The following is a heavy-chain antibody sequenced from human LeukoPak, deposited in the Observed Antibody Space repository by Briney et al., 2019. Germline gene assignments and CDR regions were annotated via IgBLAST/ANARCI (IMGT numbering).Heavy chain of an antibody. CDR1: GGSIRSSNW. V-gene: IGHV4-4*02. J-gene: IGHJ5*02. Sequence: SETLSLTCGVSGGSIRSSNWWSWVRQPPGKGLEWIGEIYHSGSTNYNPSLKNRVTISVDKSKNQFSLKLSSVTAADTAVYYCARHPSGDWFDPWGQGTLVTVSS. CDR3: ARHPSGDWFDP. D-gene: IGHD1-26*01. CDR2: IYHSGST.